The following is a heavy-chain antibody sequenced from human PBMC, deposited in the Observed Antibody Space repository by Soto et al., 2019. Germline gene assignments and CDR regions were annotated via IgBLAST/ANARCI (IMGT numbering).Heavy chain of an antibody. CDR2: IIPIFGTA. V-gene: IGHV1-69*13. J-gene: IGHJ4*02. Sequence: SVKVSCTASGGTFSSYAISWVRQAPGQGLEWMGGIIPIFGTANYAQKFQGRVTITADESTSTAYMELSSLRSEDTAVYYCASNKGLVLMVYTMSPPPFDYWGQGTLVTVSS. CDR1: GGTFSSYA. D-gene: IGHD2-8*01. CDR3: ASNKGLVLMVYTMSPPPFDY.